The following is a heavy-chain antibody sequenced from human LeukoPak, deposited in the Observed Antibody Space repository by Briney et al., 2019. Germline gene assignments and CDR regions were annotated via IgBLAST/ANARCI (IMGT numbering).Heavy chain of an antibody. V-gene: IGHV3-21*01. CDR1: GFTFSSYS. CDR2: ISSSSSYI. D-gene: IGHD3-22*01. J-gene: IGHJ4*02. Sequence: PGGSLRLSCAASGFTFSSYSMNWVRQAPGKGLEWVSSISSSSSYIYYADSVKGRFTISRDNAKNSLYLQMNILRAEDTAVYYGARGAFRYDSCGYLFDYWGQGALGTV. CDR3: ARGAFRYDSCGYLFDY.